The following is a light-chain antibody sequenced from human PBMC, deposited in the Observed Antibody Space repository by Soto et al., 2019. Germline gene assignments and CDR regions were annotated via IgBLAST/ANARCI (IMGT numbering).Light chain of an antibody. J-gene: IGKJ5*01. Sequence: DIVLTQSPSSLSVSLGDTVTITCRASQGVGNFLAWYQQKPGDAPKLLIYAASTVQAGGPSRFSGSGSGTDFTLTISRLEPEDFAVYYCQHYGSSPPITFGQGTRLEIK. V-gene: IGKV1-27*01. CDR1: QGVGNF. CDR3: QHYGSSPPIT. CDR2: AAS.